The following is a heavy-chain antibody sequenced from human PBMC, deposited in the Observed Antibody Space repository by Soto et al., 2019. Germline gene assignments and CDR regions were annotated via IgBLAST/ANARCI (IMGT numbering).Heavy chain of an antibody. J-gene: IGHJ4*02. CDR2: MNPYNGNA. CDR1: GSTFITFD. CDR3: ARRKGRPGPNYFNS. Sequence: ASVKVSCKSSGSTFITFDINWVRQAAGQGLEWMGWMNPYNGNAGYAQKFQGRVTMTRNTSTSTAYMELSSLTSDDSAVYFCARRKGRPGPNYFNSWAQGTLVTVSS. V-gene: IGHV1-8*01. D-gene: IGHD1-26*01.